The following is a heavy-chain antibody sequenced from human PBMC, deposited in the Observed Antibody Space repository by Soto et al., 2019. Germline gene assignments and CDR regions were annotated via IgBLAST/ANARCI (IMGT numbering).Heavy chain of an antibody. J-gene: IGHJ5*02. V-gene: IGHV1-69*13. Sequence: ASVKVSCKASGGTFSSYAISWVRQAPGQGLEWMGGIIPIFGTANYAQKFQGRVTITADESTSTAYMELSSLRSEDTAVYYCARDISPAVGIAAAVSGDNWSDPWGQGTLVTVSS. CDR1: GGTFSSYA. CDR2: IIPIFGTA. D-gene: IGHD6-13*01. CDR3: ARDISPAVGIAAAVSGDNWSDP.